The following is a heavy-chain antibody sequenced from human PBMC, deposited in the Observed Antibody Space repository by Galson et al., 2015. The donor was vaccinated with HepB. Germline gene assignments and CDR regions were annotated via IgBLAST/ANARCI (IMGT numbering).Heavy chain of an antibody. CDR3: AKSGDVDTAMVTAYYYYYMDV. D-gene: IGHD5-18*01. CDR1: GFTFSNYG. Sequence: SLRLSCAASGFTFSNYGMHWVRQAPGKGLEWVAVISYDGSNKYYADSVKGRFTISRDNSKNTPYLQMNSLRAEDTAVYYCAKSGDVDTAMVTAYYYYYMDVWGKGTTVTVSS. CDR2: ISYDGSNK. J-gene: IGHJ6*03. V-gene: IGHV3-30*18.